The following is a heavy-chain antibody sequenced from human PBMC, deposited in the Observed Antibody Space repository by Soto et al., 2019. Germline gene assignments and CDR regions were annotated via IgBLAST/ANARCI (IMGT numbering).Heavy chain of an antibody. Sequence: ASVKVSCKASGYTFTSYGISWVRQAPGQGLEWMGGIIPIFGTANYAQKFQGRVTITGDKSTNTAYMQMSSLRSEDTAVYYCAREKNPFTGIDYWGQGTLGIVSS. CDR3: AREKNPFTGIDY. CDR2: IIPIFGTA. CDR1: GYTFTSYG. V-gene: IGHV1-69*06. J-gene: IGHJ4*02.